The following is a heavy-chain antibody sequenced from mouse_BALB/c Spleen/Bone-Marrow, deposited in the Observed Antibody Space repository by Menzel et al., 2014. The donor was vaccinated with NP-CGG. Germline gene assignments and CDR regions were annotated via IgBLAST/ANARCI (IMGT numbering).Heavy chain of an antibody. V-gene: IGHV5-9-3*01. D-gene: IGHD1-3*01. CDR1: GFTFSNYA. CDR2: VSSGGSFT. J-gene: IGHJ2*01. CDR3: ARHGDNYVFDY. Sequence: EVKLMESGGGLVSPGGSLKLSCAASGFTFSNYAMSWVRQTPEKRLEWVATVSSGGSFTYYPDSVKGRFTISRDSAKNTLYLQMSSLRSEDTAMYYCARHGDNYVFDYCGQGTTLTVYS.